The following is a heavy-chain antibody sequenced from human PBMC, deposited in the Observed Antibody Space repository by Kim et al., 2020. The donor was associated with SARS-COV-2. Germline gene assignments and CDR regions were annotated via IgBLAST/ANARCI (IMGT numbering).Heavy chain of an antibody. D-gene: IGHD1-7*01. CDR2: IFNSGVSS. Sequence: GGSLRLSCVASGFTFSNYAMSWVRQAPGKGLEWISSIFNSGVSSYYIDSVKGRFTISRDNSKNILYLQMNSLRAEDTAVYYCAKSATTGTTFLDYWGQGTLVPVSS. J-gene: IGHJ4*02. CDR1: GFTFSNYA. CDR3: AKSATTGTTFLDY. V-gene: IGHV3-23*01.